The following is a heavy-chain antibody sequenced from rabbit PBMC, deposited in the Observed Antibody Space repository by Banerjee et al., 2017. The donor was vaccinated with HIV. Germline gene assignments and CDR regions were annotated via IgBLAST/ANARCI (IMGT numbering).Heavy chain of an antibody. CDR1: GFSFSSSYW. CDR2: IYTDNSFT. V-gene: IGHV1S40*01. D-gene: IGHD6-1*01. J-gene: IGHJ6*01. Sequence: QSLEESGGDLVKPGASLTLTCTASGFSFSSSYWICWVRQAPGKGLEWIACIYTDNSFTDYASWAKGRFTVSKASSTTVTLQMTRLTAADTATYFCARAPYYTYAYAGYAYATYYGMDLWGPGPWSPS. CDR3: ARAPYYTYAYAGYAYATYYGMDL.